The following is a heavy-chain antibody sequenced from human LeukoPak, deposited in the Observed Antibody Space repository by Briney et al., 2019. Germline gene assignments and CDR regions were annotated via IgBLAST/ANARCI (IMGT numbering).Heavy chain of an antibody. V-gene: IGHV3-7*01. J-gene: IGHJ4*02. CDR3: ARGPYWNRPFDY. CDR2: IKQDGSEK. Sequence: GGSLRLSCAASGFSISTYWMNWVRQAPGKGLEWVATIKQDGSEKYYVDSVKGRFIISRDNAKNSLYLQMNTLRAEDTAVYYCARGPYWNRPFDYWGQGTLVTVSS. D-gene: IGHD1-1*01. CDR1: GFSISTYW.